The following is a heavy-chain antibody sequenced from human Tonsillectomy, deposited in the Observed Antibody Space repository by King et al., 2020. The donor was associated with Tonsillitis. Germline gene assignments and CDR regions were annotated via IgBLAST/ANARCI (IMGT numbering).Heavy chain of an antibody. CDR2: INHSGST. Sequence: VQLPQWGAGLLKPSETLSLTCAVYGGSFSGYYWSWIRQPPGKGLEWIGEINHSGSTNYNPSLKSRVTISVDTSKNQFSLKLSSVTAADTAVYYCAVHYYDSSGWGQGTLVTVSS. V-gene: IGHV4-34*01. CDR3: AVHYYDSSG. J-gene: IGHJ4*02. CDR1: GGSFSGYY. D-gene: IGHD3-22*01.